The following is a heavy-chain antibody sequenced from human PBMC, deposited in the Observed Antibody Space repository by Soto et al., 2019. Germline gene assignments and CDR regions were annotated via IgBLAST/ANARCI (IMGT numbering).Heavy chain of an antibody. V-gene: IGHV3-23*01. Sequence: GGSVRLSCAASGFTFSSYAMSWVRQAPGKGLEWVSAISGSGGSTYYADSVKGRFTISRDNSKNTLYLQMNSLSAEDKAVYYCQGRGGYGDSVLSYWGQGTLVTVSS. CDR3: QGRGGYGDSVLSY. CDR1: GFTFSSYA. J-gene: IGHJ4*02. CDR2: ISGSGGST. D-gene: IGHD4-17*01.